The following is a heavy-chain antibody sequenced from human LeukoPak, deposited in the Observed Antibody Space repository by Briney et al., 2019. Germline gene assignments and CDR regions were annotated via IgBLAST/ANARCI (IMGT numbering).Heavy chain of an antibody. CDR3: AHRRRKWSDYGDSGGAFDI. CDR2: IYWNDDK. CDR1: GFSLSTSGVG. Sequence: SGPTLVKPTQTLTLTCTFSGFSLSTSGVGVGWIRQPPGKALEWLALIYWNDDKRYSPALKSRLTITKDTSKNQVVLTMTNMDPVDTATYYCAHRRRKWSDYGDSGGAFDIWGQGTMVTVSS. V-gene: IGHV2-5*01. D-gene: IGHD4-17*01. J-gene: IGHJ3*02.